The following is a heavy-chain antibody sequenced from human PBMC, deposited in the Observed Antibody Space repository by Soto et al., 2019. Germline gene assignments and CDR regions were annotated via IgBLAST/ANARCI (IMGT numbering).Heavy chain of an antibody. CDR2: ISYDGSNK. D-gene: IGHD1-7*01. CDR3: ARDQGENSNYGCDY. Sequence: QVQLVESGGGVVQPGRSLRLSCAASGFTFSSYGMHWVRQAPGKGLEWVAVISYDGSNKYYADSVKGRFTISRDNSKNTVYLQKNSLRAEDTAVYYCARDQGENSNYGCDYWGQGTLVTVS. CDR1: GFTFSSYG. J-gene: IGHJ4*02. V-gene: IGHV3-30-3*01.